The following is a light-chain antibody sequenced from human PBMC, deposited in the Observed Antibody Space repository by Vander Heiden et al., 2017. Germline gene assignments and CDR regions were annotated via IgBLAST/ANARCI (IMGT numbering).Light chain of an antibody. J-gene: IGLJ2*01. V-gene: IGLV1-51*01. CDR3: VTWDSGLSAVL. CDR2: NTN. Sequence: QSVLTQPPSVSAAPGQQVTISCSGSTSNIARNYVSWYRQLPGTAPKLLIYNTNNRPSEIPDRFSGSKSGSSATLGITGLQTGDEADYYCVTWDSGLSAVLFGGGTRLTVL. CDR1: TSNIARNY.